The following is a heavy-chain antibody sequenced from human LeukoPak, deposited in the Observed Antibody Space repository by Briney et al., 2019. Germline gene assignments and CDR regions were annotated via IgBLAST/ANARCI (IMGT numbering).Heavy chain of an antibody. V-gene: IGHV3-7*04. CDR2: IKQDGSEK. J-gene: IGHJ4*02. D-gene: IGHD2-8*01. CDR3: ARARMLDYYFDY. Sequence: GGSLRLSCAASGFTFSSYWMSWVRQAPGKGLEGVANIKQDGSEKYYVASVKGRFTISRDNAKHSLYLQMNSLRAEDTAVYYCARARMLDYYFDYWGQGTLVTVSS. CDR1: GFTFSSYW.